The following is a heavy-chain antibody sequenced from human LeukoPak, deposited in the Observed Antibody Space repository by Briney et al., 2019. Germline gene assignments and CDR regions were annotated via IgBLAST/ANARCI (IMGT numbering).Heavy chain of an antibody. CDR2: IKSKTDGGTT. CDR3: TTALSQYSSGWYGNYFDY. D-gene: IGHD6-19*01. V-gene: IGHV3-15*01. Sequence: GGSLRLSCAASGFIFSNAWMTWVRQAPGKGLEWVGRIKSKTDGGTTGYAAPVKGRFTISRDDSKNTLYLQMNSLKTEDTAVYYCTTALSQYSSGWYGNYFDYWGQGTLVTVSS. CDR1: GFIFSNAW. J-gene: IGHJ4*02.